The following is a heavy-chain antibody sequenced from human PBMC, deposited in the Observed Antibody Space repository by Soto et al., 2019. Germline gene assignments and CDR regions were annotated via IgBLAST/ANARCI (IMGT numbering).Heavy chain of an antibody. Sequence: PGGSLRLSCAASGFTFSSYGMHWVRQAPGKGLEWVAVISYDGSNKYYADSVKGRFIISRDNSKNTLYLQMNSLRAEDTAVYYCAKDVSGSLGYWGQGTLVTVSS. CDR2: ISYDGSNK. J-gene: IGHJ4*02. D-gene: IGHD1-26*01. V-gene: IGHV3-30*18. CDR1: GFTFSSYG. CDR3: AKDVSGSLGY.